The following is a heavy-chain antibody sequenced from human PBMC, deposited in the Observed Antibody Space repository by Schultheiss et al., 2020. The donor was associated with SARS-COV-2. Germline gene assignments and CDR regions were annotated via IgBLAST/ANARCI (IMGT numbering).Heavy chain of an antibody. CDR2: IWYDGSNK. V-gene: IGHV3-33*03. CDR3: AKTGTETYYYYGMDV. Sequence: GESLKISCAASGFTFSSYGMHWVRQAPGKGLEWVAVIWYDGSNKYYADSVKGRFTISRDNAKNSLYLQMNSLRAEDTALYHCAKTGTETYYYYGMDVWGQGTTVTVSS. J-gene: IGHJ6*02. CDR1: GFTFSSYG. D-gene: IGHD1-1*01.